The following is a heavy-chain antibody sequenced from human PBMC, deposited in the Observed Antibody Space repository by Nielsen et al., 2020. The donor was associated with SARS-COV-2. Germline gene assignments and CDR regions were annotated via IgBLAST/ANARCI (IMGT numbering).Heavy chain of an antibody. CDR1: GGSFSGYY. CDR2: INHRGSN. V-gene: IGHV4-34*01. CDR3: ARVGGYFDY. J-gene: IGHJ4*02. Sequence: SETLSLTCAVYGGSFSGYYWSWIRQPPGKGLEWIGEINHRGSNNYNPSLKSRVTISVDTSKNQFSLKLSSVTAADTAVYYCARVGGYFDYWGQGTLVTVSS.